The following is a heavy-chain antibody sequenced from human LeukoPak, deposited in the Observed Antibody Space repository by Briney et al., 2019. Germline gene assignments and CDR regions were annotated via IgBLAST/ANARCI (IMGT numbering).Heavy chain of an antibody. CDR1: GGSISSYY. CDR3: ARVTYSSSSISLDAFDI. Sequence: SETLSLTCTVSGGSISSYYWSWIRQPAGKGLEWIGRIYTSESTNYNPSLKSRVTMSVDTSKNQFSLKLSSVTAADTAVYYCARVTYSSSSISLDAFDIWGQGTMVTVSS. J-gene: IGHJ3*02. CDR2: IYTSEST. D-gene: IGHD6-6*01. V-gene: IGHV4-4*07.